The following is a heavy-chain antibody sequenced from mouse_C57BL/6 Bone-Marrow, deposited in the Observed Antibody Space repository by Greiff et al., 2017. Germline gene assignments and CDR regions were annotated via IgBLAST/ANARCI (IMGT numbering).Heavy chain of an antibody. CDR1: GYSITSDY. V-gene: IGHV3-8*01. CDR2: ISYSGST. D-gene: IGHD4-1*01. J-gene: IGHJ4*01. CDR3: ARYRLGGGSYYAMDY. Sequence: EVMLVESGPGLAKPSQTLSLTCSVTGYSITSDYWNWIRKFPGNKLEYMGYISYSGSTYYNPSLKSRISITRVTSKNQYYLQLNSVTTEDTATYYCARYRLGGGSYYAMDYWGQGTSVTVSS.